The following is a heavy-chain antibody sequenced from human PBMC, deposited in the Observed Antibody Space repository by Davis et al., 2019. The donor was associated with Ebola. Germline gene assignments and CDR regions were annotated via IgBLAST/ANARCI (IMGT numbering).Heavy chain of an antibody. J-gene: IGHJ5*02. CDR2: IYYSGST. D-gene: IGHD6-13*01. CDR3: ARVRGAGIAAAGKGGWFDP. Sequence: SETLSLTCAVYGGSFSSYYWSWIRQPPGKGLEWIGYIYYSGSTNYNPSLKSRVTISVDTSKNQFSLKLSSVTAADTAVYYCARVRGAGIAAAGKGGWFDPWGQGTLVTVSS. V-gene: IGHV4-59*12. CDR1: GGSFSSYY.